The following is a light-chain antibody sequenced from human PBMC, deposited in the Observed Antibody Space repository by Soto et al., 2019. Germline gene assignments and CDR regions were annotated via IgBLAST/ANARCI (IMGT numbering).Light chain of an antibody. V-gene: IGKV1-33*01. J-gene: IGKJ3*01. CDR3: QQYDSLPPFT. CDR2: DAP. Sequence: DIQMTQSPSSLSASVGDRVTITCQASQDITIYLNWYQQKPGKAPKLLIYDAPNLETGVPSRFSGSGSGTNFTFTISGLLPEDIATYYCQQYDSLPPFTFGPGTKVDF. CDR1: QDITIY.